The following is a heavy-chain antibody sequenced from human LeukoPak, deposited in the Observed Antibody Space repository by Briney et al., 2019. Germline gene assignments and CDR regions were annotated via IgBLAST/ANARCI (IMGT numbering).Heavy chain of an antibody. V-gene: IGHV1-3*02. CDR3: VRGNPGWTLDL. Sequence: GASVKVSFKASVYTFTTHPIHWVRQAPGQRLEWIGWTNAASGNTEYSRVFQGRVTITRDTSASIAYMEMSSLRSEDMAVYYCVRGNPGWTLDLWGQGTLVTVSS. CDR1: VYTFTTHP. D-gene: IGHD6-19*01. J-gene: IGHJ5*02. CDR2: TNAASGNT.